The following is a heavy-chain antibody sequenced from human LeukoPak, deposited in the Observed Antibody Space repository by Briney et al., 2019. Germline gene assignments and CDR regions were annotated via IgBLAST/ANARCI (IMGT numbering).Heavy chain of an antibody. Sequence: PGGSLRLSCAASGFTFSSYGMHWVRQAPGKGLEWVAVISYDGSNKYYADFVKGRFTISRDNSKNTPYLQMNSLRAEDTAVYYCAKGAIWSSQFYADYWGQGTLVTVSS. CDR1: GFTFSSYG. J-gene: IGHJ4*02. CDR2: ISYDGSNK. D-gene: IGHD3-10*01. V-gene: IGHV3-30*18. CDR3: AKGAIWSSQFYADY.